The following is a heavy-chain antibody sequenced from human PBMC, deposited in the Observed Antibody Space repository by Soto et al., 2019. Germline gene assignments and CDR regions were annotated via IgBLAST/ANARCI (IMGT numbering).Heavy chain of an antibody. CDR3: ARKLLTTGAYYFDY. V-gene: IGHV3-33*01. Sequence: GGSLRLSCAAPGFTFSSYGMHWVRQAPGKGLEWVAVIWYDGSNKYYADSVKGRFTISRDNSKNTLYLQMNSLRAEDTAVYYCARKLLTTGAYYFDYWGQGTLVTVSS. CDR2: IWYDGSNK. CDR1: GFTFSSYG. D-gene: IGHD4-4*01. J-gene: IGHJ4*02.